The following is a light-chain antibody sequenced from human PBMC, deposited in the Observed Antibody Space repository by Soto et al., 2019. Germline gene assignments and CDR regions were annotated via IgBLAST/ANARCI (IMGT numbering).Light chain of an antibody. Sequence: QSVLTQPPSASGTPGQRVTISCSGSTSKIGSNSVNWYQQLPGTAPKLLLYSSDRRPSGVPDRFSGSKSGTSASLAINGLQPEDEADYYCAAWDDSLNGWVFGGGTKLTVL. J-gene: IGLJ3*02. CDR3: AAWDDSLNGWV. CDR2: SSD. V-gene: IGLV1-44*01. CDR1: TSKIGSNS.